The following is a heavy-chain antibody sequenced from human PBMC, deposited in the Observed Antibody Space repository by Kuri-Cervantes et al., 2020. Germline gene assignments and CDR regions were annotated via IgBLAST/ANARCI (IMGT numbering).Heavy chain of an antibody. D-gene: IGHD2-8*01. CDR3: ARLSTKVRYAFDI. Sequence: GGSLRLSCAASGFTFSSYGMHWVRQAPGKGLEWVAVIWYDGSNKYYAGSVKGRFTISRENAKNSLYLQMNSLRAGDTAVYYCARLSTKVRYAFDIWGQGTMVTVSS. CDR1: GFTFSSYG. V-gene: IGHV3-33*08. CDR2: IWYDGSNK. J-gene: IGHJ3*02.